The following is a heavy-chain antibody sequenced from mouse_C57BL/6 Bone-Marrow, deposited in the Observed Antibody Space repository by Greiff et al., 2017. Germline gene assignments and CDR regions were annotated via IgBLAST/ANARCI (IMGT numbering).Heavy chain of an antibody. D-gene: IGHD2-14*01. J-gene: IGHJ1*03. V-gene: IGHV5-6*03. CDR2: ISSGGSYT. CDR3: ARHRYLGYRPYWDFDV. CDR1: GFTFSSYG. Sequence: EVKLVESGGGLVQPGGSLKLSCAASGFTFSSYGMSWVRQTPDKRLEWVATISSGGSYTYYPESVKGRFTISRDNAKNTLYLQMSSLKSEDTAMYYCARHRYLGYRPYWDFDVWGTGTTVTVSS.